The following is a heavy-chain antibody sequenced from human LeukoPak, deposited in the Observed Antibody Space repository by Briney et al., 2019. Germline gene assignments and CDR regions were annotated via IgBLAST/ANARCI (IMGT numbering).Heavy chain of an antibody. Sequence: PGGSLRLSCAASGFTFSSFGMHWVRQAPGKGLEWVAVISYDGRDKHDADSVKGRFTISRDNSKNTLYLQMNSLRAEDTAVYYCAKDTELYSSKYIFDSWGQGTLVTVSS. CDR2: ISYDGRDK. J-gene: IGHJ4*02. CDR1: GFTFSSFG. V-gene: IGHV3-30*18. D-gene: IGHD6-13*01. CDR3: AKDTELYSSKYIFDS.